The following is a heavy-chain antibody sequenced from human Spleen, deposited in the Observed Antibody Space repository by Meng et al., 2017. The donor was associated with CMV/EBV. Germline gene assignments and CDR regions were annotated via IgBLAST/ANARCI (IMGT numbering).Heavy chain of an antibody. D-gene: IGHD3-22*01. J-gene: IGHJ6*02. CDR3: ARDFMAGYYDSSGYYYYYYGMDV. V-gene: IGHV3-74*01. CDR1: GFTFSSYW. CDR2: INSDGSST. Sequence: LSLTCAASGFTFSSYWMHWVRQAPGKGLVWVSRINSDGSSTSYADSVKGRFTISRDNAKNTLYLQMNSLRAEDTAVYYCARDFMAGYYDSSGYYYYYYGMDVWGQGTTVTVSS.